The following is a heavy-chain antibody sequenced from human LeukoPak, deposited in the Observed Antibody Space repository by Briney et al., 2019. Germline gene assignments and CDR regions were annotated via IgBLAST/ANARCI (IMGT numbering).Heavy chain of an antibody. D-gene: IGHD4-17*01. Sequence: GGSLRLSCAASGFTVSSNYMSWVRQAPGKGLEWVSVIYSGGSTYYADSVKGRFTISRDNSKNTLYLQMNSLRAEDTAVYYCARSSYGDYVYYFDYWGQGTLVTVSS. CDR2: IYSGGST. CDR3: ARSSYGDYVYYFDY. V-gene: IGHV3-66*02. CDR1: GFTVSSNY. J-gene: IGHJ4*02.